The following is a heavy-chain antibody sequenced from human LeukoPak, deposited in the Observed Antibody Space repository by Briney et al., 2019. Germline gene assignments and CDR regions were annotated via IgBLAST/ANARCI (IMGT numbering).Heavy chain of an antibody. Sequence: GGALRLSCAASEFTFSSYAMHWVRQAPGKGLEWVAVISYDGSDKYYADSVKGRFTISRDNSKNTLYLQMNNVRAEDTAVYYCARDSYRLPHALVYWGQGTLVTVSS. CDR1: EFTFSSYA. J-gene: IGHJ4*02. V-gene: IGHV3-30*04. D-gene: IGHD2-2*01. CDR2: ISYDGSDK. CDR3: ARDSYRLPHALVY.